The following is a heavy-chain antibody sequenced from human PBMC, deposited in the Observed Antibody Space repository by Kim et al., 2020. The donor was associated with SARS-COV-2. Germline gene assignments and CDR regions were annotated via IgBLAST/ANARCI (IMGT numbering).Heavy chain of an antibody. J-gene: IGHJ5*02. Sequence: SETLSLTCTVSGGSISSGSYYWSWIRQPAGKGLEWIGRIYTSGSTNYNPSLKSRVTISVDTSKNQFSLKLSSVTAAETAVYYCARDRGLLFDPWGQGTLVTVSS. CDR2: IYTSGST. CDR1: GGSISSGSYY. D-gene: IGHD1-26*01. V-gene: IGHV4-61*02. CDR3: ARDRGLLFDP.